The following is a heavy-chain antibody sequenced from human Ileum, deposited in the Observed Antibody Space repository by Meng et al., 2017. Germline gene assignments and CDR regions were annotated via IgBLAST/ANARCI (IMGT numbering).Heavy chain of an antibody. CDR2: ICYSGNT. J-gene: IGHJ6*02. Sequence: QLQLQESGPGLVKPSETLSLMCTVSGGSISSSSHCCDWIRQPPGKGLEWIGSICYSGNTYYNPSLKSRVSMSVDTSKKQISLKLNSVTAADTAVYYCARGWVQQWGHYYGMDVWGQGTLVTVSS. D-gene: IGHD1/OR15-1a*01. V-gene: IGHV4-39*01. CDR1: GGSISSSSHC. CDR3: ARGWVQQWGHYYGMDV.